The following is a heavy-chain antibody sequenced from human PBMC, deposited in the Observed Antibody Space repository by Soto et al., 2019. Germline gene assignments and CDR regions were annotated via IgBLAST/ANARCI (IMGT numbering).Heavy chain of an antibody. J-gene: IGHJ4*02. D-gene: IGHD3-22*01. Sequence: GGSLRLSCAASGFTFSSYAMHWVRQAPGKGLEWVAVISYDGSNKYYADSVKGRFTISRDNSKNTLYLQMNSLRAEDTAVYYCARVVGDQFYDSSGYRLDYWGQGTLVTVSS. CDR1: GFTFSSYA. CDR3: ARVVGDQFYDSSGYRLDY. CDR2: ISYDGSNK. V-gene: IGHV3-30-3*01.